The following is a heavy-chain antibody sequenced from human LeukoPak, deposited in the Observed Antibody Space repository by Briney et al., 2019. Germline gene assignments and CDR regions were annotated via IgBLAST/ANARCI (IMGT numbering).Heavy chain of an antibody. V-gene: IGHV3-66*01. J-gene: IGHJ6*04. CDR1: GFTVSSNY. CDR3: AELGITMIGGV. CDR2: IYSGGRT. Sequence: GGSLRLSCAASGFTVSSNYMSWARQAPGKGLEWVSVIYSGGRTYYADSVKGRFTTSRYNAKNSLYLQMNSLRAEDTAVYYCAELGITMIGGVWGKGTTVTISS. D-gene: IGHD3-10*02.